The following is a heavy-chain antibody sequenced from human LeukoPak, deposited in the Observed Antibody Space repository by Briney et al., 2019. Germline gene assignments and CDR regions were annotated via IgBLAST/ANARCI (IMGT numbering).Heavy chain of an antibody. J-gene: IGHJ6*03. CDR1: GYTFTNYG. Sequence: ASVNVSCKASGYTFTNYGISWVRQAPGQWLEWVGWISGYDGNTRHAQNLQDRVTMTTDTSTSTAYIELRSLRSDETAIYYCARVVEGGSRLDQYYVYVWAKGIAVAISS. CDR3: ARVVEGGSRLDQYYVYV. CDR2: ISGYDGNT. D-gene: IGHD1-1*01. V-gene: IGHV1-18*01.